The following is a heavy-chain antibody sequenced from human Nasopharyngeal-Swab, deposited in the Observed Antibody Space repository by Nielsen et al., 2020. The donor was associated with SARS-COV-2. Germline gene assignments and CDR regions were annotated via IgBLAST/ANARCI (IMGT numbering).Heavy chain of an antibody. CDR1: GYTLTELS. J-gene: IGHJ1*01. Sequence: SVTLSCKVSGYTLTELSMHWVRQAPGKGLEWMGGLDPEAGETIYAQKFQGRVTMTEDTSTDTAYMELSSLRSEDTAVYYCATVLLWFGDHAGYFQHWGQGTLVTVSS. V-gene: IGHV1-24*01. D-gene: IGHD3-10*01. CDR3: ATVLLWFGDHAGYFQH. CDR2: LDPEAGET.